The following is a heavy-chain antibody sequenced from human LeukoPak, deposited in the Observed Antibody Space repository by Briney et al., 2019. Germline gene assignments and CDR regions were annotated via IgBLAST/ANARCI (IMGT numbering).Heavy chain of an antibody. J-gene: IGHJ4*02. CDR1: GFLFKTYE. CDR2: ITASGTTI. CDR3: ARTIMRDSGWSFYFAS. V-gene: IGHV3-48*03. D-gene: IGHD6-19*01. Sequence: PGGSLRLSCAVSGFLFKTYEMTWVRQAPGKGLEWLSSITASGTTIYYADSVRGRLRISRDNAKTSLFLHLNSLKSEDTGIYCCARTIMRDSGWSFYFASWGQGTLVTVSS.